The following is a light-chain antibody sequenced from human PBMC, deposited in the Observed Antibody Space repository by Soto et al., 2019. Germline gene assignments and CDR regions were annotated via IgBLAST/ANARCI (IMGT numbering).Light chain of an antibody. CDR3: QQYGRSPGT. CDR2: RTS. J-gene: IGKJ1*01. Sequence: DMVLTRSPGTLSLSPGERATLSCRASQSVSNSYLAWFQQKPGQAPRLLISRTSSRATGVPDRFSGSGSGTDFTLTISRLEPEDFAVYYCQQYGRSPGTLGQGTKVDIK. V-gene: IGKV3-20*01. CDR1: QSVSNSY.